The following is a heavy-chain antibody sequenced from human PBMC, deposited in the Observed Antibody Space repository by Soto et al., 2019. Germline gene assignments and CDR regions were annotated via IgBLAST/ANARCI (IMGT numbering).Heavy chain of an antibody. CDR3: ARPPGYTSDWYYFDL. J-gene: IGHJ4*02. D-gene: IGHD3-9*01. Sequence: ASVKVSCKASGYTFIDYYMHWVRQAPGQGFEWMGRISPRSGGTNYAQKFQGRVTMTWDTSLNTAYMELSSLISEDTAVYYCARPPGYTSDWYYFDLWGQGTLVTVSS. CDR1: GYTFIDYY. V-gene: IGHV1-2*02. CDR2: ISPRSGGT.